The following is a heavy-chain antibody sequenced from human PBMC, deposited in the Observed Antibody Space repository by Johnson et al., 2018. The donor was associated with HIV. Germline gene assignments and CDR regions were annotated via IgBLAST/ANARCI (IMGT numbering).Heavy chain of an antibody. V-gene: IGHV3-11*04. CDR1: GSTFSDYY. CDR3: ARAGVFVSYGSWKAFDI. CDR2: ISGSGGTI. Sequence: QVQLVESGGDLVKAGGSLRLSCAASGSTFSDYYMSWIRQAPGKGLEWVSYISGSGGTIYYADSVKGRFTISRDNAMNSVYLQMNSLRAEDTAVYYCARAGVFVSYGSWKAFDIWGQGTLVTVSS. J-gene: IGHJ3*02. D-gene: IGHD3-10*01.